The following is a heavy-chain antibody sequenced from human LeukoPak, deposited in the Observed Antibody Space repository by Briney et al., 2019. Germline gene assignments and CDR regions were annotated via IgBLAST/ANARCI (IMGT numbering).Heavy chain of an antibody. Sequence: ASVKVSCKASGYTFTSYDINWVRQATGQGLEWMGWMNPNSGNTGYAQKFQGRVTMTRNTSISTAYMELSSLRSEDTAVYYCATSIDHFVVVNQFDCWGQGTLVTVSS. V-gene: IGHV1-8*01. D-gene: IGHD2-2*01. CDR2: MNPNSGNT. J-gene: IGHJ4*02. CDR1: GYTFTSYD. CDR3: ATSIDHFVVVNQFDC.